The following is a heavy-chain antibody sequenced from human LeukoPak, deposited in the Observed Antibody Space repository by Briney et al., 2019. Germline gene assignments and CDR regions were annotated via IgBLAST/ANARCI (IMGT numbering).Heavy chain of an antibody. CDR2: IYYSGST. CDR3: ARGGTNYYDSSGPYYYYYMDV. J-gene: IGHJ6*03. V-gene: IGHV4-59*11. D-gene: IGHD3-22*01. CDR1: GGSISSHY. Sequence: SETLSLTCTVSGGSISSHYWSWIRQPPGKGLEWIGYIYYSGSTNYNPSLRSRVTISVDTSKNQFSLKLSSVTAADTAVYYCARGGTNYYDSSGPYYYYYMDVWGKGTTVTVSS.